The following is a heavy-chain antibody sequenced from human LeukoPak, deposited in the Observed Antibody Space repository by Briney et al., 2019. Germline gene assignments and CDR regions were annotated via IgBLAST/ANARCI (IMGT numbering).Heavy chain of an antibody. CDR1: GSSIGTYS. J-gene: IGHJ3*02. D-gene: IGHD5-24*01. V-gene: IGHV4-4*09. Sequence: PSETLPLTCTVSGSSIGTYSWSWIRQPPGKELQWFGYIYTTGNTHYNPSLKSLVTMSVDTSKHQLSLRLSSVTDADTAVFYCARHRAEMAKITDDAFDIWGQGTMVTVSS. CDR2: IYTTGNT. CDR3: ARHRAEMAKITDDAFDI.